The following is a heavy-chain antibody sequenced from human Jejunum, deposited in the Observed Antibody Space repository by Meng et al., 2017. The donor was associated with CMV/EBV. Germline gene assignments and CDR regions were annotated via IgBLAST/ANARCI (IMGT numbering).Heavy chain of an antibody. D-gene: IGHD2-2*01. CDR3: ASDISSVWFYD. CDR1: AVSISTTPHY. J-gene: IGHJ4*02. Sequence: QLQLQESGPGLVRPSEXLSLSCTVSAVSISTTPHYWGWIRQSPGKGLEWIGTVSYSGSTYYNPSFKSRVTISIDRSQNQFSLKLTSVTAADTAIYFCASDISSVWFYDWGQGILVTVSS. CDR2: VSYSGST. V-gene: IGHV4-39*07.